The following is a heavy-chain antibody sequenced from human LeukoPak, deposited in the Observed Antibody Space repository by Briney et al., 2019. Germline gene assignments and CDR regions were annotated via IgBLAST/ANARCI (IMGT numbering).Heavy chain of an antibody. CDR1: GYTLTGYY. V-gene: IGHV1-2*06. CDR3: ARSKAWELPNAFDI. J-gene: IGHJ3*02. Sequence: GASVEVSCKASGYTLTGYYMHWVRQAPGQGLEWMGRINPNSGGTNYAQKFQGRVTMTRDTSISTAYMELSRLRSDDTAVYYCARSKAWELPNAFDIWGQGTMVTVSS. CDR2: INPNSGGT. D-gene: IGHD1-26*01.